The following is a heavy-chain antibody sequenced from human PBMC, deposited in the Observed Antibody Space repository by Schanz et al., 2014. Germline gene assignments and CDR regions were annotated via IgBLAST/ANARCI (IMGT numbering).Heavy chain of an antibody. V-gene: IGHV4-59*08. D-gene: IGHD1-26*01. J-gene: IGHJ4*02. CDR3: ARQGDVYRLDY. Sequence: QVQLQESGPGLVKPSETLSLTCTVSGASISFYDWNWIRQSPGKGLEWIGYIYHSGSPIYNPSLQSGLPIPINTSKTQFPRKRGSVTAADTAMYFCARQGDVYRLDYWGQGTLVTVTS. CDR2: IYHSGSP. CDR1: GASISFYD.